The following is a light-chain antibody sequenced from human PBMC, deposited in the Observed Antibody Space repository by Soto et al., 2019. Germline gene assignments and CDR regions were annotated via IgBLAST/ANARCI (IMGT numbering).Light chain of an antibody. CDR1: QGISSF. J-gene: IGKJ1*01. Sequence: DIQLTQSPSFLSASAGDRVTITCRASQGISSFLAWYQQKPGRAPKLLIYKASVLETVAPSRFSGSGSGTEFTLTISSLQPDDSATYYCQHYNSYSEAFGQGTKVDIK. CDR2: KAS. CDR3: QHYNSYSEA. V-gene: IGKV1-5*03.